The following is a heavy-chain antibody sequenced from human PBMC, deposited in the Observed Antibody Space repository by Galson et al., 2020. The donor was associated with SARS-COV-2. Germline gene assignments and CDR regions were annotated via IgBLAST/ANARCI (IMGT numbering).Heavy chain of an antibody. Sequence: GGSLRLSCAASGFTFSNAWMSWVRQAPGKGLEWVGRIKSKTDGGTTDYAAPVKGRFTISRDDSKNTLYLQMNSLKTEDTAVYYCTTDLVAATHHYFFLDVWGKGTTVTISS. CDR1: GFTFSNAW. V-gene: IGHV3-15*01. D-gene: IGHD2-15*01. J-gene: IGHJ6*03. CDR2: IKSKTDGGTT. CDR3: TTDLVAATHHYFFLDV.